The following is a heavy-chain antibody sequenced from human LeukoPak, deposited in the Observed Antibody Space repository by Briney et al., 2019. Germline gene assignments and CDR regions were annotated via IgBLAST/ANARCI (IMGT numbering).Heavy chain of an antibody. V-gene: IGHV4-59*01. J-gene: IGHJ6*03. D-gene: IGHD2-21*01. Sequence: SETLSLTCTVSGGSISSYYWSWLRQPPGKGLEWIGYIYYSGSTNYNPSLKSRVTVSVDTSKNQFSLKLSSVTAADTAVYYCAYSTYYYYMDVWGKGTTVTVSS. CDR2: IYYSGST. CDR1: GGSISSYY. CDR3: AYSTYYYYMDV.